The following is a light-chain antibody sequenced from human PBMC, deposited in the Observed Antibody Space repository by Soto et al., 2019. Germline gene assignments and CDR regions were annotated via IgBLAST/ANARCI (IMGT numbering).Light chain of an antibody. CDR3: ISYIPSTTTHWV. V-gene: IGLV2-8*01. CDR1: SSDIGVYNS. CDR2: EVT. Sequence: QSALTQPPSASGSPGQSVTISCTGTSSDIGVYNSVSWYQHHSGKAPKLMIYEVTQRPSGISDRFSGSKSGDTASLTISGLQAEVEADYYCISYIPSTTTHWVFGGGTKLTVL. J-gene: IGLJ3*02.